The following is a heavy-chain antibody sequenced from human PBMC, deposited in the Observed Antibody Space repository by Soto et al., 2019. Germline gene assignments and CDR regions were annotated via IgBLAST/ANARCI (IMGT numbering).Heavy chain of an antibody. CDR3: ARVAYYYDSSGYFY. CDR1: GFTFSSYN. J-gene: IGHJ4*02. Sequence: GGSLRLSCGASGFTFSSYNMNWVRQAPGKGLEWVSYISSSGSTIYYADSVKGRFTISRDNAKNSLYLQMNSLRAEDTAVYYCARVAYYYDSSGYFYWGQGTLVTVSS. V-gene: IGHV3-48*01. CDR2: ISSSGSTI. D-gene: IGHD3-22*01.